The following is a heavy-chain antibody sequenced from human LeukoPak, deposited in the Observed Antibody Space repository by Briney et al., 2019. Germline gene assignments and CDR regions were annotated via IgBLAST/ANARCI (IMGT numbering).Heavy chain of an antibody. Sequence: SETLSLTCAVYGGSFSGYYWSWIRQPPGKGLEWIGEINHSGSTNYNPSLKSRVTISVDTSKNQFSLKLSSVTAADTAVYYCASRIVGAAAYYYGMDVWGQGTTVTVSS. CDR1: GGSFSGYY. D-gene: IGHD1-26*01. CDR3: ASRIVGAAAYYYGMDV. J-gene: IGHJ6*02. CDR2: INHSGST. V-gene: IGHV4-34*01.